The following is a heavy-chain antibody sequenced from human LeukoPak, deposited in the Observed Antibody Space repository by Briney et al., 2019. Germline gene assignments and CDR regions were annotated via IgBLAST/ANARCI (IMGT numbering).Heavy chain of an antibody. Sequence: AGGSLRLSCAASGFTFSSYAMSWVRQTPGKGLEWVSAISGSGGSTYYADSVKGRFTISRDNSKNTLYLQMNSLRAEDTAVYYCAKQWGYSYGYGYWGQGTLVTVSS. CDR2: ISGSGGST. D-gene: IGHD5-18*01. CDR1: GFTFSSYA. CDR3: AKQWGYSYGYGY. V-gene: IGHV3-23*01. J-gene: IGHJ4*02.